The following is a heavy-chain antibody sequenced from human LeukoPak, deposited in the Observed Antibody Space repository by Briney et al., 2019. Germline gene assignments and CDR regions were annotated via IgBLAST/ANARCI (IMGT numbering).Heavy chain of an antibody. CDR3: ARGGRQLVLGY. D-gene: IGHD6-6*01. V-gene: IGHV3-30*04. J-gene: IGHJ4*02. CDR1: GFTFSSYA. CDR2: ISYDGSNK. Sequence: GRSLRLSCAASGFTFSSYAMHWVRQAPGKGLEWVAVISYDGSNKYYADSVKGRFTISRDNSKNTLYLQMNSLRAEDTAVYYCARGGRQLVLGYWGQGTLVTVSS.